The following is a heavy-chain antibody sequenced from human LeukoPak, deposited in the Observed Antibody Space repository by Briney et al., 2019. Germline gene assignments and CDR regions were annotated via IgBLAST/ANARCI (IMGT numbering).Heavy chain of an antibody. V-gene: IGHV4-34*01. J-gene: IGHJ4*02. D-gene: IGHD2-15*01. CDR2: ITHGGST. Sequence: PSETLSLTCAVYGGSFRGYYWRWVRQPPGKGLEWIGEITHGGSTNYNPSLKSRVTISLDTSMKKFLLMQKTGTAADTAVCYCAGTERCSPSCPLDYWGQGALVTVSS. CDR3: AGTERCSPSCPLDY. CDR1: GGSFRGYY.